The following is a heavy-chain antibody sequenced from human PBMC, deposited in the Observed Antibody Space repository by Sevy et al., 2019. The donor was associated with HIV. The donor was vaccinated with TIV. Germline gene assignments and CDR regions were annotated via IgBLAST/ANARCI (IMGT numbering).Heavy chain of an antibody. D-gene: IGHD4-17*01. CDR2: ISGPGGTT. CDR1: GFTFSTYA. J-gene: IGHJ3*02. V-gene: IGHV3-23*01. CDR3: AKGDEPATDYGDYVPNAFDI. Sequence: GGSLRLSCVASGFTFSTYAMSWVRQAPGKGLEWVSSISGPGGTTYYADSVKGRFTISRDNSKNTLHLQMNSLTADDSAVYYCAKGDEPATDYGDYVPNAFDIWGQGTMVTVSS.